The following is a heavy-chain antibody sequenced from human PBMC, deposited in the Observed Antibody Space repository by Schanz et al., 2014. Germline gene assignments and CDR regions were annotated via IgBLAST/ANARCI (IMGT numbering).Heavy chain of an antibody. CDR3: AKIWKGHPIEVRPGWSDGMDV. CDR2: MYINSGST. V-gene: IGHV3-53*01. Sequence: EVQLVESGGGLIQPGGSLRLSCAVSGFTVNTNYMSWVRQAPGKGLEWISSMYINSGSTQYADSVKGRFIISRDSSKNTLFLQMNSLRAEDTAVYYCAKIWKGHPIEVRPGWSDGMDVWGQGTTVTVSS. D-gene: IGHD6-6*01. J-gene: IGHJ6*02. CDR1: GFTVNTNY.